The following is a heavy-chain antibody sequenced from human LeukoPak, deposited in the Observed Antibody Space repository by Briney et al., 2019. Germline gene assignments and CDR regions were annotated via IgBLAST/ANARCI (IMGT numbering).Heavy chain of an antibody. CDR1: GFTFSSYA. Sequence: PGGSLRLSCAASGFTFSSYAMSWVRQAPGKGLEWVSALSGSGGSTYYADSVKGRFTISRDNSKNTLYLQMNSLRAEDTAVYYCAKGGSTSPNNYYYYYMDVWGKGTTVTVSS. CDR2: LSGSGGST. J-gene: IGHJ6*03. D-gene: IGHD2-2*01. V-gene: IGHV3-23*01. CDR3: AKGGSTSPNNYYYYYMDV.